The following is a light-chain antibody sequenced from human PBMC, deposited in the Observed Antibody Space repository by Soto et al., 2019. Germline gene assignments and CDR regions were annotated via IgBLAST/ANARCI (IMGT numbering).Light chain of an antibody. Sequence: DIQMTQSPSTLSASVGDRVIITCRASQSISGWVAWYQQKPGKAPMLLIYDASSLQNGVPSRFSGSGSGTEFTLTISRLQPDDFAIYYCQQYNTNPRTFGQGTKVEIK. J-gene: IGKJ1*01. CDR3: QQYNTNPRT. V-gene: IGKV1-5*01. CDR1: QSISGW. CDR2: DAS.